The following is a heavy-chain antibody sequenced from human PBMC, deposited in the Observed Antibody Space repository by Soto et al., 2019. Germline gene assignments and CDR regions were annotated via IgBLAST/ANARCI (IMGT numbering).Heavy chain of an antibody. CDR3: ASDARYCSGGSCYSAFDI. J-gene: IGHJ3*02. Sequence: VLSLRLSCAASGFTFSSYGMRWVRQAPGKXLEWVAVIWYDVSNKYYADSVKGRFTISRDNSKNTLYLQMNILRAEDTAGYYCASDARYCSGGSCYSAFDIWGQVTLMTV. CDR2: IWYDVSNK. D-gene: IGHD2-15*01. V-gene: IGHV3-33*01. CDR1: GFTFSSYG.